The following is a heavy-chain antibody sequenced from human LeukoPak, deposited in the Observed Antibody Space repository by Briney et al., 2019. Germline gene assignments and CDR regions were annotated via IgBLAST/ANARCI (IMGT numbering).Heavy chain of an antibody. Sequence: ASVKVSCKTSGYSFIDYYIHWVRQAPGQGLEWMGWINPSSGVTKFSQELQDRVTLTRDTSLSTAYMELNSLTFDDTAIYYCAGEDTYGEYRPFDFWGQGAPVTVSS. V-gene: IGHV1-2*02. D-gene: IGHD5-18*01. CDR3: AGEDTYGEYRPFDF. J-gene: IGHJ4*02. CDR2: INPSSGVT. CDR1: GYSFIDYY.